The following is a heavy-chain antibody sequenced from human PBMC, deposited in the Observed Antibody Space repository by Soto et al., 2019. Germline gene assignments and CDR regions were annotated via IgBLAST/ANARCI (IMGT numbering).Heavy chain of an antibody. D-gene: IGHD3-22*01. CDR3: ARTQPTAHYDTEDYFDY. CDR2: IYYSGST. V-gene: IGHV4-39*01. CDR1: GGSISSSSYY. Sequence: QLQLQESGPGLVKPSETLSLTCTVSGGSISSSSYYWGWIRQPPGKGLEWIGSIYYSGSTYYNPSLKSRVTISVDTSKNQFSLKLSSVTAADTAVYYCARTQPTAHYDTEDYFDYWGQGTLVTVSS. J-gene: IGHJ4*02.